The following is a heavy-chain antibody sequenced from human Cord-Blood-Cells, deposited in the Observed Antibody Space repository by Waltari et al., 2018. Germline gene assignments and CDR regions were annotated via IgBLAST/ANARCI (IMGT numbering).Heavy chain of an antibody. CDR1: GFTFSSYE. V-gene: IGHV3-48*03. Sequence: EVQLVESGGGLVQPGGSLRLSCAASGFTFSSYEMNWVRPAPGKGLEWVSYISSSGSTIYYADSVKGRFTISRDNAKNSLYLQMNSLRAEDTAVYYCARDSVVVVPAAMVRSGLYYYYGMDVWGQGTTVTVSS. CDR3: ARDSVVVVPAAMVRSGLYYYYGMDV. CDR2: ISSSGSTI. D-gene: IGHD2-2*01. J-gene: IGHJ6*02.